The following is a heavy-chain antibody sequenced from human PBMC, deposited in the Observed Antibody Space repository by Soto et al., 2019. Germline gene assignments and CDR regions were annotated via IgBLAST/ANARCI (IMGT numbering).Heavy chain of an antibody. CDR2: ISSNRGGT. Sequence: GGSLRFSCAASGFTLSGYAMDWVRQAPGKGLEWVSGISSNRGGTYYANSVQGRFTISRDNAKNSLYLQMNSLRAEDTAVYYCARVSVGDHDAFDIWGQGTMVTVSS. D-gene: IGHD2-21*02. J-gene: IGHJ3*02. CDR1: GFTLSGYA. V-gene: IGHV3-64*04. CDR3: ARVSVGDHDAFDI.